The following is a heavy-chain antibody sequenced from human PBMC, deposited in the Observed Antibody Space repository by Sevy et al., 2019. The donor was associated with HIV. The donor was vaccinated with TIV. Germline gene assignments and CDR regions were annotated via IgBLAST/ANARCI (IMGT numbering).Heavy chain of an antibody. CDR3: ARDAASRDYYDSIPLDAFDI. CDR1: GFTFSSYS. V-gene: IGHV3-48*02. CDR2: ISSSSSTI. Sequence: GGSLRLSCAASGFTFSSYSMNWVRQAPGKGLEWVSYISSSSSTIYYADSVKGRFTISRDNAKNSLYLQMNSLRDEDTAVYYCARDAASRDYYDSIPLDAFDIWGQGTMVTVSS. J-gene: IGHJ3*02. D-gene: IGHD3-22*01.